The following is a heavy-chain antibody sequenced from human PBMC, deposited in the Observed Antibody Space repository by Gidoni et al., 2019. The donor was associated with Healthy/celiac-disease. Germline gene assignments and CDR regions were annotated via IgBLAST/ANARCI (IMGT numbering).Heavy chain of an antibody. J-gene: IGHJ3*02. CDR2: IIPIFGTA. V-gene: IGHV1-69*01. CDR3: ARGNPLIVQGAFDI. CDR1: GGTFSSYA. Sequence: QVQLVQSGAAVKKPGSSVNVSCKASGGTFSSYAISWVRQAPGQGLEWMGGIIPIFGTANYAQKFQGRVTITADESTSTAYMELSSLRSEDTAVYYCARGNPLIVQGAFDIWGQGTMVTVSS. D-gene: IGHD3-22*01.